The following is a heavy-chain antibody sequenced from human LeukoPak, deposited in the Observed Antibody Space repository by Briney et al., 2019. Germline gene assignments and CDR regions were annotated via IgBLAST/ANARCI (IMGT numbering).Heavy chain of an antibody. D-gene: IGHD4-23*01. CDR3: ARGRPHGNDY. CDR2: VSGTNTNT. J-gene: IGHJ4*02. V-gene: IGHV3-23*01. Sequence: PGGSLRLSCAASGFTFRDYAMSWVRQAPGKGLEWVSSVSGTNTNTYYADSVKGRFTISRDNAKNTLYLQMNSLRVEDTAVYYCARGRPHGNDYWGQGTLVTVSS. CDR1: GFTFRDYA.